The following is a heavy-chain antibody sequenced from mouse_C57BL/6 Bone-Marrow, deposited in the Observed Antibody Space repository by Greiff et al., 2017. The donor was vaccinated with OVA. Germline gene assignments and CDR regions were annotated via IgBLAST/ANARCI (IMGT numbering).Heavy chain of an antibody. D-gene: IGHD2-4*01. V-gene: IGHV14-1*01. CDR3: TFYDYDEAMDY. CDR2: IDPEAGDT. Sequence: VQLQQSGAELVRPGASVRLSCTASGFNIKDYYMHWVKQSPEQGLEWIGRIDPEAGDTESAPKFPGKATMTADTASNTAHLQLSSLTSEDTAVYYCTFYDYDEAMDYWGQGTSVTVSS. J-gene: IGHJ4*01. CDR1: GFNIKDYY.